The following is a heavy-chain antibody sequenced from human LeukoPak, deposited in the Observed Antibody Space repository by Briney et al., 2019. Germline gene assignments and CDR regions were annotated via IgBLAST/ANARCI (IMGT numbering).Heavy chain of an antibody. CDR3: ARDGLFWYVY. Sequence: PGGSLRPSCAASGFTFSSYWMTWVRQAPGKGLEWVANIKQDGSETYYVDSVKGRFTISRDNAKNSLYLQMNSLRAEDTAVYYCARDGLFWYVYWGQGTLVTVSS. J-gene: IGHJ4*02. CDR2: IKQDGSET. V-gene: IGHV3-7*01. CDR1: GFTFSSYW. D-gene: IGHD2-8*02.